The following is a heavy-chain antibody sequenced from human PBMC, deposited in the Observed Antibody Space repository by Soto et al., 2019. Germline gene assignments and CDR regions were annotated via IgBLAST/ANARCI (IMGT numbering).Heavy chain of an antibody. J-gene: IGHJ4*02. CDR3: AKDRVTMVRGVIPLDY. CDR2: ISGSGGST. Sequence: LGLSCAASGFTFSSYAMSWARQAPGKGLEWVSAISGSGGSTYYADSVKGRFTISRDNSKNTLYLQMNSLRAEDTAVYYCAKDRVTMVRGVIPLDYWGQGTLVTVSS. V-gene: IGHV3-23*01. CDR1: GFTFSSYA. D-gene: IGHD3-10*01.